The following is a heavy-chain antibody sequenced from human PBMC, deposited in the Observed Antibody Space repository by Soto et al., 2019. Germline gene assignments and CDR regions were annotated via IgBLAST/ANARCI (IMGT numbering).Heavy chain of an antibody. CDR3: AILDGDYEYYYGMDG. V-gene: IGHV1-18*01. D-gene: IGHD4-17*01. CDR1: GYTFTRYG. CDR2: ISAYNGNT. Sequence: SVKVSCKASGYTFTRYGISWVRQAPGQGLEWVGWISAYNGNTNYAQKLQGRVTMTKDTSTSTVYMELRSLRSDDTAVYYCAILDGDYEYYYGMDGWGQGSKVTVAS. J-gene: IGHJ6*02.